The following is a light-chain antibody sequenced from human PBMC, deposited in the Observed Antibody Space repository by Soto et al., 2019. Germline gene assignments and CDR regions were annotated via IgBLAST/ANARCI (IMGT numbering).Light chain of an antibody. Sequence: DIQMTQSPSSLSASVGDRVTITCRASQTISSYLNWFQQKPGKAPKFLIYGASSLQSGVPSRFSGSGSGTDFTLTISSLQPEDFATYYCQQIHCAPPTFVGGTKVEMK. V-gene: IGKV1-39*01. CDR3: QQIHCAPPT. J-gene: IGKJ4*01. CDR2: GAS. CDR1: QTISSY.